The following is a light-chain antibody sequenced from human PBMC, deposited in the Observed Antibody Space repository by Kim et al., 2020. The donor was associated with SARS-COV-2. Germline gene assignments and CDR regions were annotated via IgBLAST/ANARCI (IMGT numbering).Light chain of an antibody. V-gene: IGLV2-11*01. CDR1: SSDVGVYNY. CDR2: DVT. CDR3: CSYAGSYTNYV. Sequence: QSVTLSCTGTSSDVGVYNYVSWYQQHPGKAPKLMIYDVTKRPSGVPDRFSGSKSGNTASLTISGLQAEDEADYYCCSYAGSYTNYVFGTGTKVTVL. J-gene: IGLJ1*01.